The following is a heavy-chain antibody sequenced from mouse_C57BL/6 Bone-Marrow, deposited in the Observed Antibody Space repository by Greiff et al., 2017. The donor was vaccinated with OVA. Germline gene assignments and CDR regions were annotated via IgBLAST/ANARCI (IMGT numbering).Heavy chain of an antibody. CDR1: GYTFTSYW. Sequence: VQLQQPGAELVKPGASVKLSCKASGYTFTSYWMQWVKQRPGQGLEWIGELDPSDSYTNYNQKFKGKATLTVDTSSSTAYMPLSSLTSEDAAVYYCARSYDGYYAGYAMDYWGQGTSVTVSS. CDR2: LDPSDSYT. J-gene: IGHJ4*01. V-gene: IGHV1-50*01. CDR3: ARSYDGYYAGYAMDY. D-gene: IGHD2-3*01.